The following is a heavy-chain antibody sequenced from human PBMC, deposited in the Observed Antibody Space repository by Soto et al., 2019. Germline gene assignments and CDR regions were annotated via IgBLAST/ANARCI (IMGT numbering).Heavy chain of an antibody. CDR3: AREDSSGWYPGSDWFDP. J-gene: IGHJ5*02. CDR1: GYTFSSYG. Sequence: GASVKFSCKASGYTFSSYGISWVRQAPGQGLEWMGWISAYNGNTNYAQKLQGRVTMTTDTSTSTAYMELRSLRSDDTAVYYCAREDSSGWYPGSDWFDPWGQGTLVTVSS. V-gene: IGHV1-18*01. D-gene: IGHD6-19*01. CDR2: ISAYNGNT.